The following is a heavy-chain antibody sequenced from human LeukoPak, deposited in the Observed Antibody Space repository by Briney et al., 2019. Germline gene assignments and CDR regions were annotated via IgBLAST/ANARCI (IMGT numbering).Heavy chain of an antibody. CDR1: GYTSTNYG. J-gene: IGHJ4*02. CDR3: ARRAPGKLAADY. D-gene: IGHD1-1*01. CDR2: SGPYNGNT. V-gene: IGHV1-18*01. Sequence: GASVKVSCKASGYTSTNYGISWVRQAPGQGLEWMGWSGPYNGNTNYAQKFQDRITMTTDTSTSTAYMELRSLRSDDTAMYYCARRAPGKLAADYWGQGTLVTVSS.